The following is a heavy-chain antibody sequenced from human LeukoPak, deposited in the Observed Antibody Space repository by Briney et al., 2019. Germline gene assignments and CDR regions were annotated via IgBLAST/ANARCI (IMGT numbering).Heavy chain of an antibody. CDR2: INPNTGGT. V-gene: IGHV1-2*02. D-gene: IGHD3-22*01. CDR3: ARVPWYYDSGVYYPYFDY. J-gene: IGHJ4*02. CDR1: GYTFTGYY. Sequence: ASVKVSCKASGYTFTGYYMYWVRQAPGQGLEWMGWINPNTGGTNYAQKFQGRVTITRNTSINTAYMELSSLRSEDTAVYYCARVPWYYDSGVYYPYFDYWGQGTLVTVSS.